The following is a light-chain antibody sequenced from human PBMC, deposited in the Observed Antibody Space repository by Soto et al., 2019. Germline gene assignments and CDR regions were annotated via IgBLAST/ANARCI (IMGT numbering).Light chain of an antibody. V-gene: IGLV1-40*01. J-gene: IGLJ1*01. CDR2: GNS. Sequence: QAVVTQPPSVSGAPGQRVTISCTGSSSNIGAGYDVHWYQQLPGTAPKLLIYGNSNRPSGVPDRFSGSKSGTSASLAITGLQAEDEADYYCQSYDSSLSGPRVFGTGTKVTVL. CDR1: SSNIGAGYD. CDR3: QSYDSSLSGPRV.